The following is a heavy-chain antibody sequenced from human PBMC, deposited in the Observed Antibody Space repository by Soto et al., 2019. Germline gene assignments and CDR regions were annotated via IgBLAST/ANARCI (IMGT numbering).Heavy chain of an antibody. CDR1: GYTFTSYA. CDR3: ARGYCSGGSCYSGFVPVDY. Sequence: EASVKVSCKASGYTFTSYAMHWVRQAPGQRLEWMGWINAGNGNTKYSQKFQGRVTITRDTSASTAYMELSSLRSEDTAVYYCARGYCSGGSCYSGFVPVDYWGQGTLVTVSS. CDR2: INAGNGNT. V-gene: IGHV1-3*01. D-gene: IGHD2-15*01. J-gene: IGHJ4*02.